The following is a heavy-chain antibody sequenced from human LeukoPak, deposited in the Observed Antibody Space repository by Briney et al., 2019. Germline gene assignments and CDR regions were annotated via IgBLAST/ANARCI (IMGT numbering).Heavy chain of an antibody. CDR3: ARALVAATQKTYYYYYMDV. V-gene: IGHV4-34*01. CDR2: INHSGST. CDR1: GGSFSGYY. Sequence: SETLSLTCAVYGGSFSGYYWSWIRQPPGKGLEWIGEINHSGSTNYNPSLKSRVTISVDTSKNQFSLKLSSVTAADTAVYYCARALVAATQKTYYYYYMDVWGKGTTVTVSS. J-gene: IGHJ6*03. D-gene: IGHD2-15*01.